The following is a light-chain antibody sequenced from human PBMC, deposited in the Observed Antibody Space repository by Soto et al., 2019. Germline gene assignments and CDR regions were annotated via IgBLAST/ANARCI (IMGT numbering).Light chain of an antibody. Sequence: QPASVSGSPGQSITISCTGTSSDVGGYNYVSWYQQHPGKAPKLMIYEVSNRPSGVSNRFSGSKSGNTASLTISGLQAEDEADYYCSSYTSSSTPYVFGTGTKVTVL. V-gene: IGLV2-14*01. CDR1: SSDVGGYNY. CDR2: EVS. J-gene: IGLJ1*01. CDR3: SSYTSSSTPYV.